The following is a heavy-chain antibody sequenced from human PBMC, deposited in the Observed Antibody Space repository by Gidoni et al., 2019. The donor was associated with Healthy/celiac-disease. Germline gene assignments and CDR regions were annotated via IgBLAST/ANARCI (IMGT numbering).Heavy chain of an antibody. CDR2: ISGSGGST. Sequence: EVQLLESGGGLVQPGGSLRLSCEASGFPFRSYAMSWVRQAPGKGLEWVSAISGSGGSTYYADSVKGRFTISRDNSKNTLYLQMNSLRAEDTAVYYCAKDRGIGWFGELFYWGQGTLVTVSS. V-gene: IGHV3-23*01. CDR1: GFPFRSYA. D-gene: IGHD3-10*01. CDR3: AKDRGIGWFGELFY. J-gene: IGHJ4*02.